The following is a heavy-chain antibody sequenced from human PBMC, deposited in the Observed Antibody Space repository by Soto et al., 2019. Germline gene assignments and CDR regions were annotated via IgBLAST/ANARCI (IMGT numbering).Heavy chain of an antibody. Sequence: SVKVSCKASGGTFSSYTISWVRQAPGQGLEWMGRIIPILGIANYAQKFQGRVTITADKSTSTAYMELSSLRSEDTAVYYCASPYCSGGSCYHFDYWGQGTLVTVSS. J-gene: IGHJ4*02. CDR1: GGTFSSYT. D-gene: IGHD2-15*01. V-gene: IGHV1-69*02. CDR2: IIPILGIA. CDR3: ASPYCSGGSCYHFDY.